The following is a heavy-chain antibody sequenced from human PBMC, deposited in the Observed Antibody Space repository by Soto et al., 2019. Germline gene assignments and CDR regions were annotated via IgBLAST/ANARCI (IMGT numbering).Heavy chain of an antibody. CDR2: ISSSSSYI. V-gene: IGHV3-21*01. J-gene: IGHJ3*02. CDR1: GFTFSSYS. CDR3: AREITGYDILTGYPDAFDI. D-gene: IGHD3-9*01. Sequence: PVGSLRLSCTASGFTFSSYSMNCVRQAPGKGLEWVSSISSSSSYIYYADSVKGRFTISRDNAKNSLYLQMNSLRAEDTAVYYCAREITGYDILTGYPDAFDIWGQGTMVTVSS.